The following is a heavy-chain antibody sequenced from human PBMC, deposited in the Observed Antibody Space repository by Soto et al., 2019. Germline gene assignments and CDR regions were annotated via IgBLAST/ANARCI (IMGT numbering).Heavy chain of an antibody. Sequence: GGSLRLSCAASGFTFSSYAMRWVRQAPGKGLECVSAISGSGGSTYYADSVKGRFTISRDNSKNTLYLQMNSLRAEDTAVYYCAKSLGPSTGTTLWGQGTLVTVSS. D-gene: IGHD1-1*01. CDR1: GFTFSSYA. CDR2: ISGSGGST. V-gene: IGHV3-23*01. J-gene: IGHJ4*02. CDR3: AKSLGPSTGTTL.